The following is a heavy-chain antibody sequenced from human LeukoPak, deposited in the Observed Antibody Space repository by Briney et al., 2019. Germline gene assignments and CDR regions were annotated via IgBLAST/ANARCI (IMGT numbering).Heavy chain of an antibody. CDR3: AKGAWLDD. J-gene: IGHJ4*02. V-gene: IGHV3-23*01. CDR2: IYGSEGTE. CDR1: GFTFSSCA. Sequence: GGSLRLSCAASGFTFSSCAMSWVRQAPGKGLEWVSVIYGSEGTELYADSVKGRFTISKDNSKNTLFLQMNSLRVEDTAVYYCAKGAWLDDWGQGTLVTVSS. D-gene: IGHD6-19*01.